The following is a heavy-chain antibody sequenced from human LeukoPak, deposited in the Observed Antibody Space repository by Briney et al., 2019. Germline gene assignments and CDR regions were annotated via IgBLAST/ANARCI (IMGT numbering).Heavy chain of an antibody. Sequence: GGSLRLSCAASGFTFSSYGMHWVRQAPGKGLEWVAVISYDGSNKHYADSVKGRFTISRDNSKNTLYLQMNSLRAEDTAVYYCATLLWFGDPSGYWGQGTLVTVSS. CDR2: ISYDGSNK. CDR1: GFTFSSYG. J-gene: IGHJ4*02. CDR3: ATLLWFGDPSGY. V-gene: IGHV3-30*03. D-gene: IGHD3-10*01.